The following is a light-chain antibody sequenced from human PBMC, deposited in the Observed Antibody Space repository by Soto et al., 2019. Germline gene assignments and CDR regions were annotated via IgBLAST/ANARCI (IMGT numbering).Light chain of an antibody. Sequence: EIVLTQSPATLSLSPGERATLSCRASQSVSSYLAWYQQKRGQAPRLLIYDASNRATGIPARFSGSGSGTDFSLTISSLEPEDFAVYYCQQRSNCPLTFGGGTKVEIK. V-gene: IGKV3-11*01. CDR2: DAS. J-gene: IGKJ4*01. CDR1: QSVSSY. CDR3: QQRSNCPLT.